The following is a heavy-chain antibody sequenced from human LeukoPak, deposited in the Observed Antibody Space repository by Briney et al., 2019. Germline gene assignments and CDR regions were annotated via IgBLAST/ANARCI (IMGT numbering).Heavy chain of an antibody. CDR1: GFTFSNAW. D-gene: IGHD2-2*01. Sequence: PGGSLRLSCAASGFTFSNAWMSWVRQAPGKGPEWVGRIKSKTDGGTTDYAAPVKGRFTISRDDSKNTLSLQMNSLKTEDTAVYYCTTDGTAANYFDYWGQGSLVTVSS. V-gene: IGHV3-15*01. CDR2: IKSKTDGGTT. CDR3: TTDGTAANYFDY. J-gene: IGHJ4*02.